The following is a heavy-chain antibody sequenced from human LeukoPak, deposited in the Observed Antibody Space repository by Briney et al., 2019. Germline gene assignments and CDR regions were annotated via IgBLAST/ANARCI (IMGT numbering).Heavy chain of an antibody. CDR1: RFTFSSYG. J-gene: IGHJ4*02. D-gene: IGHD3-22*01. CDR2: ISGSGSTI. CDR3: ARGGIRYYYDSSGLFDY. V-gene: IGHV3-48*04. Sequence: GGTLRLSCAASRFTFSSYGMSWVRQAPGKGLEWVSGISGSGSTIYYADSVKGRFTISRDNAKNSLYLQMNSLRAEDTAVYYCARGGIRYYYDSSGLFDYWGQGTLVTVSS.